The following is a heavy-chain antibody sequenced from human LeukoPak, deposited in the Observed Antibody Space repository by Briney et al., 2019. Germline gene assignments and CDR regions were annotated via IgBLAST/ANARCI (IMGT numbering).Heavy chain of an antibody. CDR3: ARVVHYGSGPAVG. CDR2: ISSSSGTI. D-gene: IGHD3-10*01. V-gene: IGHV3-48*04. Sequence: GGSLRLSCAASGFTFSTYSMNWVRQAPGKGLEWVSYISSSSGTIYYADSVRGRFTISRDNAKNSVHLQMNSLRAEDTAVYYCARVVHYGSGPAVGWGQGTLVTVSS. J-gene: IGHJ4*02. CDR1: GFTFSTYS.